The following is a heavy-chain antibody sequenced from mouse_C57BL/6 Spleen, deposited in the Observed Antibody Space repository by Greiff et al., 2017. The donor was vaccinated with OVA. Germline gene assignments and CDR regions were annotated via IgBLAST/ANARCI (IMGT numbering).Heavy chain of an antibody. CDR3: ARLGGYAKDY. D-gene: IGHD4-1*01. V-gene: IGHV1-19*01. CDR2: INPYNGGT. Sequence: EVQLQQSGPVLVKPGASVKMSCKASGYTFTDYYMNWVKQSHGKSLEWIGVINPYNGGTSYNQKFKGKATLTVDKSSSTAYMELNSLTSEDSAVYYCARLGGYAKDYWGQGTSVTVSS. J-gene: IGHJ4*01. CDR1: GYTFTDYY.